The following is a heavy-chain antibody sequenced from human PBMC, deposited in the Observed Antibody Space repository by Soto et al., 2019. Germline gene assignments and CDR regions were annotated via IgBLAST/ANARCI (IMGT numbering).Heavy chain of an antibody. CDR2: VNPTGST. D-gene: IGHD6-19*01. Sequence: QVQVQQWGAGLLKSSETLSLTCAVYGGSFSGYYWCWIRQSPGKGLEWIGEVNPTGSTKYNPSLKSRVTISVDTSKNQFSLNLNSVTGADTALYYCARSREQWLVDAFDIWGQGTMVTVSS. CDR3: ARSREQWLVDAFDI. J-gene: IGHJ3*02. V-gene: IGHV4-34*01. CDR1: GGSFSGYY.